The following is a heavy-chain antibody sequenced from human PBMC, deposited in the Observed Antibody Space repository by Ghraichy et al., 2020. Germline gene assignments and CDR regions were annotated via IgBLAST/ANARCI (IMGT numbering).Heavy chain of an antibody. CDR3: VRNWGGYYFDS. J-gene: IGHJ4*02. CDR2: IHPGNGVA. Sequence: ASVKVSCKATGYSFGNYGIHWMRQAPGQSLEWMAWIHPGNGVAKYAQMFQGRVTFTIDTSTTTAVMEMGSLRSGDTAVYFCVRNWGGYYFDSWGLGTLVSVSS. V-gene: IGHV1-3*01. D-gene: IGHD3-10*01. CDR1: GYSFGNYG.